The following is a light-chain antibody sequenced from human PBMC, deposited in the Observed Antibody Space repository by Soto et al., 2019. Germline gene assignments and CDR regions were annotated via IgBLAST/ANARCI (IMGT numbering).Light chain of an antibody. CDR3: LQYNDYPWT. Sequence: MTQSPSSLSASVGDTVTITCRASQDIRKDFAWYQQDPGKAPKRLMFAASSLQSGVPSRFSGSGSGTEFTLTITSLQPEDFATYYCLQYNDYPWTFGQGTRVEI. J-gene: IGKJ1*01. CDR1: QDIRKD. CDR2: AAS. V-gene: IGKV1-17*01.